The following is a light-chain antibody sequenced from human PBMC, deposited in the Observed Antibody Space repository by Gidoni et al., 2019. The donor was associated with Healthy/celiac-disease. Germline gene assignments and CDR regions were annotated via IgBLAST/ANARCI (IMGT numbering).Light chain of an antibody. CDR3: QQYYSTLWT. Sequence: DIVLPTFPAPLVLSLGERATFNCKSSQSVLYSSNNKNYLAWYQQKPGQPPKLLIYWASTRESGVPDRFSGSGSGTDFTLTISSLQAEDVAVYYCQQYYSTLWTFGQGTKVEIK. J-gene: IGKJ1*01. V-gene: IGKV4-1*01. CDR2: WAS. CDR1: QSVLYSSNNKNY.